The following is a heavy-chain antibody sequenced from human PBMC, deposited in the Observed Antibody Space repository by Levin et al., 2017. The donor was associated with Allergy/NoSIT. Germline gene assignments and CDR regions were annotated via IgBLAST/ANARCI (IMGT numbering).Heavy chain of an antibody. J-gene: IGHJ6*02. CDR3: TTDPSFYYYYGMDV. CDR2: IKSKTDGGTT. V-gene: IGHV3-15*01. Sequence: GGSLRLSCAASGFTFSNAWMSWVRQAPGKGLEWVGRIKSKTDGGTTDYAAPVKGRFTISRDDSKNTLYLQMNSLKTEDTAVYYCTTDPSFYYYYGMDVWGQGTTVTVSS. CDR1: GFTFSNAW.